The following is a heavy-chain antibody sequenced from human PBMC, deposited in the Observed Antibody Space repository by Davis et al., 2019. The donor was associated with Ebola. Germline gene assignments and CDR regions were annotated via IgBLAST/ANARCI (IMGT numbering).Heavy chain of an antibody. Sequence: SETLSLTCTVSGASINSGGYYWSWIRQPPGKGLEWIGSIYYSGSTYYNPSLKSRVTISVDTSKNQFSLKLSSVTAADTAVYYCASFIAVAGFDYWGQGTLVTVSS. D-gene: IGHD6-19*01. CDR1: GASINSGGYY. CDR3: ASFIAVAGFDY. CDR2: IYYSGST. V-gene: IGHV4-39*07. J-gene: IGHJ4*02.